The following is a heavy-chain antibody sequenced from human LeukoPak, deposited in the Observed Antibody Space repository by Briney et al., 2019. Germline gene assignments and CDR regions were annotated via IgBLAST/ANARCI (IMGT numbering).Heavy chain of an antibody. D-gene: IGHD3-22*01. CDR3: ASRRMDYYYDSSGYSIPNYYFDY. Sequence: NSSQTLSLTCTVSGVSISSGDYYWSWIRQPPGKGLEWIGYIYYSGSTYYNPSLKSRVTISVDTSKNQFSLKLSSVTAADTAVYYCASRRMDYYYDSSGYSIPNYYFDYWGQGTLVTVSS. CDR2: IYYSGST. J-gene: IGHJ4*02. V-gene: IGHV4-30-4*01. CDR1: GVSISSGDYY.